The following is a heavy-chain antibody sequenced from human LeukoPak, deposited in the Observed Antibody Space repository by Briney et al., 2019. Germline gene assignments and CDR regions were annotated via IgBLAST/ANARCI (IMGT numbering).Heavy chain of an antibody. J-gene: IGHJ4*02. CDR2: IYSSGST. Sequence: SETLSLTCTVSGGSISSGSYYWSWIRQPAGKGLEWIGRIYSSGSTNYNPSLKSRVTISLDTSKNQFSLKLSSVTAADTAVYYCARLRAYDFWSGYSPVGLDYWGQGTLVTVSS. CDR1: GGSISSGSYY. V-gene: IGHV4-61*02. D-gene: IGHD3-3*01. CDR3: ARLRAYDFWSGYSPVGLDY.